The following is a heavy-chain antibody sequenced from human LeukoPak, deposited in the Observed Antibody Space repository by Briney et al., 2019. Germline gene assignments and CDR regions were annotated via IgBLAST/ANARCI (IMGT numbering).Heavy chain of an antibody. CDR3: ARLVDGGLDY. CDR1: GGSISSSSYY. J-gene: IGHJ4*02. CDR2: IYYSGST. Sequence: PSETLSLTCTVSGGSISSSSYYWGWIRQPPGKGLEWIGSIYYSGSTYYNPSLKSRVTISVDTSKNQFSLKLSSVTAADTAVYYCARLVDGGLDYWGQGTLVTVSS. V-gene: IGHV4-39*01. D-gene: IGHD2-15*01.